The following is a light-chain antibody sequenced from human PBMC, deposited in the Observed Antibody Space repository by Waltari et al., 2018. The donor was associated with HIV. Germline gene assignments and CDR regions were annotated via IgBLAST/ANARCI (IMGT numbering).Light chain of an antibody. Sequence: QLVLTQSPSASASLGTSVKLTCTLSSGHSTYAVAWHQKRPATGPRYLRKVKSDGRYCKGGGIPDRCSGSSSGAERYLTISSLQSDDEADYYCQTWGTGIQVFGGGTKLTVL. CDR3: QTWGTGIQV. V-gene: IGLV4-69*02. CDR2: VKSDGRY. J-gene: IGLJ3*02. CDR1: SGHSTYA.